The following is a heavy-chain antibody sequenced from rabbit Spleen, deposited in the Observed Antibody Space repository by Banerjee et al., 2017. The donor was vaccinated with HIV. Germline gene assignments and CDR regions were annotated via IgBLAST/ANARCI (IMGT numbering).Heavy chain of an antibody. V-gene: IGHV1S45*01. CDR3: ARSGYVGGDYTWDL. J-gene: IGHJ4*01. CDR2: IDAGSSVNT. CDR1: GFSISSYYY. D-gene: IGHD1-1*01. Sequence: QEQLVASGGGLVKPEGSLKLSCTASGFSISSYYYMCWVRQAPGKGLEWIACIDAGSSVNTYYANWAKGRFTISKTSSTTVTLQLTSLTAADTATYFCARSGYVGGDYTWDLWGPGTLVTV.